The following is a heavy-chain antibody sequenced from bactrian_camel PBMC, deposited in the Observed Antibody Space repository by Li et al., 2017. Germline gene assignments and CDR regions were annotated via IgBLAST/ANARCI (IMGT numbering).Heavy chain of an antibody. CDR2: IDNDGGT. Sequence: HVQLVESGGGSKQAGDSLRLSCTVSGYMHIPYCVGWYRQSPGKEREELAFIDNDGGTTYVDSVKGRFTISKEHRKNTFFLQMNSLRADDTAMYYCAAALGCSRASQALGVMTSALTSWGQGTQVTVS. CDR1: GYMHIPYC. CDR3: AAALGCSRASQALGVMTSALTS. D-gene: IGHD3*01. V-gene: IGHV3S53*01. J-gene: IGHJ6*01.